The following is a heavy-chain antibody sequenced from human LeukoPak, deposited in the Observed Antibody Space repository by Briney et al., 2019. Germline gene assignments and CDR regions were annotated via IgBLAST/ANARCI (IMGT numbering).Heavy chain of an antibody. CDR2: ISGDGSGT. V-gene: IGHV3-74*01. CDR3: ARYSSSSGGPSYYLDY. J-gene: IGHJ4*02. CDR1: GFTLRNYW. D-gene: IGHD6-6*01. Sequence: GGSLRLSCAASGFTLRNYWMHWVRQVPGRGLVWVSRISGDGSGTNYADSVKGRFTISRDNAKNTVYLQINNPRAQDTAVYFCARYSSSSGGPSYYLDYWGQGTLVTVSS.